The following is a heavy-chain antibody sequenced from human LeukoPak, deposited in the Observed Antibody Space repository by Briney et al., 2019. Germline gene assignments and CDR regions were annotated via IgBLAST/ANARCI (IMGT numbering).Heavy chain of an antibody. CDR3: AGEGLYNWFDP. Sequence: SETLSLTCTVSGGSISSYYWSWIRQPPGKGLEWIGYIYYSGSTNYNPSLKSRVTISVDTSKNQFSLKLSSVTAADTAVYYCAGEGLYNWFDPWGQGTLVTVSS. D-gene: IGHD3-22*01. V-gene: IGHV4-59*01. CDR2: IYYSGST. J-gene: IGHJ5*02. CDR1: GGSISSYY.